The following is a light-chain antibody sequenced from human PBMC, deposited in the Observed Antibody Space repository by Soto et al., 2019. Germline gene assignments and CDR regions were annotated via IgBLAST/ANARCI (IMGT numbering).Light chain of an antibody. CDR3: GSYTSSRPYV. Sequence: QSALTQPASVSGSPGQSITISCTGTSSDVGGYNFVSWYQQHPGKAPKLMIYDVSNRPSGVSNRFSGSKSGNTASLTISGLQAEDEADYYCGSYTSSRPYVFGTGTKVTVL. CDR1: SSDVGGYNF. J-gene: IGLJ1*01. CDR2: DVS. V-gene: IGLV2-14*01.